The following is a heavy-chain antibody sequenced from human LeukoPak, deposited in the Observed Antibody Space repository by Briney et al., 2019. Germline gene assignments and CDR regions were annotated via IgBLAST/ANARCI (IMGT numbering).Heavy chain of an antibody. V-gene: IGHV3-30*03. D-gene: IGHD6-6*01. J-gene: IGHJ4*02. CDR2: ISYDGSNK. Sequence: GGSLRLSCAASGFTFSSYGMHWVRQAPGKGLEWVAVISYDGSNKYYADSVKGRFTISRDNSKNTLYLQMNSLRAEDTAVYYCAGAARPWDYWGQGTLVAVSS. CDR1: GFTFSSYG. CDR3: AGAARPWDY.